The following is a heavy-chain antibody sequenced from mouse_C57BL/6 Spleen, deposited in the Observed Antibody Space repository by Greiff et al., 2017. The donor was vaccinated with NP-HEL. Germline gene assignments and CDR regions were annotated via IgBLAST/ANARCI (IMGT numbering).Heavy chain of an antibody. CDR2: IDPSDSYT. CDR1: GYTFTSYW. CDR3: AGGYPYFDY. Sequence: QVHVKQPGAELVRPGTSVKLSCKASGYTFTSYWMHWVKQRPGQGLEWIGVIDPSDSYTNYNQKFKGKATLTVDTSSSTAYRQLSSLTSEDSAGYYCAGGYPYFDYWGKGTTLTVSS. D-gene: IGHD2-2*01. J-gene: IGHJ2*01. V-gene: IGHV1-59*01.